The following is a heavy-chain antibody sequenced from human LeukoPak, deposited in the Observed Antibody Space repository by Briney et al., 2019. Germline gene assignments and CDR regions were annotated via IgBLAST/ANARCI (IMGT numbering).Heavy chain of an antibody. CDR2: INHSGST. CDR1: GGSFSGYY. J-gene: IGHJ5*02. V-gene: IGHV4-34*01. Sequence: SETLSLTCAVYGGSFSGYYWSWIRQPPGKGLEWIGEINHSGSTNYNPSLKSRVTISVDTSKNQFSLKLSSVTAADTAVYYCARGSPPFSPAAISDPNSFDPWGQGTLVTVSS. CDR3: ARGSPPFSPAAISDPNSFDP. D-gene: IGHD2-2*01.